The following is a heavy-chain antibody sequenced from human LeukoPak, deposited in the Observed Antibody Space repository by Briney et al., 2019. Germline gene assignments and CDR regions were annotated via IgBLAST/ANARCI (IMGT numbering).Heavy chain of an antibody. Sequence: GGSLRLSCVASGFTFSSYSMNWVRQAPGKGLEWVSYISSSSSTIYYADSVKGRFTISRDNAKNSLYLQMNSLRAEDTAVYYRAREGRYYDFWSGYLDDNWFDPWGQGTLVTVSS. V-gene: IGHV3-48*01. D-gene: IGHD3-3*01. CDR1: GFTFSSYS. CDR3: AREGRYYDFWSGYLDDNWFDP. J-gene: IGHJ5*02. CDR2: ISSSSSTI.